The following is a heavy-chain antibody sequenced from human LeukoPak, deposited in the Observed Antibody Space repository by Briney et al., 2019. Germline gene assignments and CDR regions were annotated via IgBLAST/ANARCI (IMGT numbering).Heavy chain of an antibody. CDR3: ARVRLWTNGDPDY. J-gene: IGHJ4*02. V-gene: IGHV3-48*01. Sequence: GGSLRLSCAASGFTFSSYSMNWVRQAPGKGLGWGSYISSSSSTIYYADSVKGRFTISRDNAKNSLYLQMNSLRAEDTAVYYCARVRLWTNGDPDYWGQGTLVTVSS. CDR1: GFTFSSYS. CDR2: ISSSSSTI. D-gene: IGHD2-8*01.